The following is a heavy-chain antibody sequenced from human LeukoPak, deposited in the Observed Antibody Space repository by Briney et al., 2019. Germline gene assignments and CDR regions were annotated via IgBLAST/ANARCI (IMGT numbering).Heavy chain of an antibody. CDR2: IRSKAYGGTT. D-gene: IGHD3-22*01. CDR1: GGSISSYY. Sequence: LSLTCTVSGGSISSYYWSWVRQAPGKGLEWVGFIRSKAYGGTTEYAASVKGRFTISRDDSKSIAYLQMNSLKTEDTAVYYCTRDFRNYYDSSGYLYWGQGTLVTVSS. J-gene: IGHJ4*02. V-gene: IGHV3-49*04. CDR3: TRDFRNYYDSSGYLY.